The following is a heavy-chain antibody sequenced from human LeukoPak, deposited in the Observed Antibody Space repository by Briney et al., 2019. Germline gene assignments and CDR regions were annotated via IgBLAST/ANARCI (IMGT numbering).Heavy chain of an antibody. CDR2: IIPILGIA. CDR3: ARGNIVVVVAANWFDP. V-gene: IGHV1-69*04. CDR1: GYTFTSYG. D-gene: IGHD2-15*01. Sequence: ASVKDSCKASGYTFTSYGISWVRQAPGQGLEWMGRIIPILGIANYAQKFQGRVTITADKSTSTAYMELSSLRPEDTAVYYCARGNIVVVVAANWFDPWGQGTLVTVSS. J-gene: IGHJ5*02.